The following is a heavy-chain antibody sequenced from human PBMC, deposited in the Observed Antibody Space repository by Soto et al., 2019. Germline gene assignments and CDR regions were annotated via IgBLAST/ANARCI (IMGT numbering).Heavy chain of an antibody. CDR2: IRSKPNNYAT. CDR3: SRLIAVAGVDF. J-gene: IGHJ4*02. CDR1: GFTFSGSA. V-gene: IGHV3-73*01. D-gene: IGHD6-19*01. Sequence: PGGSLRLSCAASGFTFSGSAMHWVRRAPGKGLEWVGRIRSKPNNYATAYAASVQGRFTISRDDSKNTLYLQMNNLKTDDTAVYYCSRLIAVAGVDFWGQGT.